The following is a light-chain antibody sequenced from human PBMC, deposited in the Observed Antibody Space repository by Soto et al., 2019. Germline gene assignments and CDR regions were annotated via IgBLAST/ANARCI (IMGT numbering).Light chain of an antibody. CDR1: SSDVGSYNL. V-gene: IGLV2-23*01. J-gene: IGLJ1*01. CDR3: CSYAGSSTFYV. Sequence: QSALTQPASVSGSPGQSITISCTGTSSDVGSYNLVSWYQQHPGKAPKIMIYEGSKRPSGVSNRFSGSKSGNTASLTISGRQAEDEADYYCCSYAGSSTFYVFGTGTKLTVL. CDR2: EGS.